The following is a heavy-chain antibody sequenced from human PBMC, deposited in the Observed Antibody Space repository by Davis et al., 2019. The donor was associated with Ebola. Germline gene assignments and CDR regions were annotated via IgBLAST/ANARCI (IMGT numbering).Heavy chain of an antibody. CDR1: GGSFSGYY. CDR2: INHSGST. Sequence: SETLSLTCAVYGGSFSGYYWSWIRQPPGKGLEWIGEINHSGSTNYNPSLKSRVTISVDTSKNQFSLKLNSVSAADTAVYYCARYWSGYSYGFFDYWGQGTLVTVSS. V-gene: IGHV4-34*01. CDR3: ARYWSGYSYGFFDY. D-gene: IGHD5-18*01. J-gene: IGHJ4*02.